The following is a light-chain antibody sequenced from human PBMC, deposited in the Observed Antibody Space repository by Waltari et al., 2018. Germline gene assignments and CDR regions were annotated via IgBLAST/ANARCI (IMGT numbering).Light chain of an antibody. CDR1: RIRRYY. CDR2: GKN. J-gene: IGLJ2*01. CDR3: NSRDSSGLVV. Sequence: SSELTQDPAVSVALGQTVRITCQGDRIRRYYGSWYQQKQGQAPVLVRYGKNNRPSGIPNRFSGSSSGDTASLTITGAQAEDEAAYYCNSRDSSGLVVFGGGTKLTVL. V-gene: IGLV3-19*01.